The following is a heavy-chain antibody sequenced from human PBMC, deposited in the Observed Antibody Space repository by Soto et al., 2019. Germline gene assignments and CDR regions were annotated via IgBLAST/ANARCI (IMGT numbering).Heavy chain of an antibody. CDR2: MWYDGRKE. CDR1: GFTFSIYG. J-gene: IGHJ6*02. V-gene: IGHV3-33*01. Sequence: QVQLVESGGGVVQPGGSLRLSCAASGFTFSIYGFHWVRQAPGQGLEWVALMWYDGRKEYYSDSVKGRFTLSRDNSKNTLFLQMDSLGPEDTGLYFCARNGGTYGMDVWGRGTTVIVSS. D-gene: IGHD2-8*01. CDR3: ARNGGTYGMDV.